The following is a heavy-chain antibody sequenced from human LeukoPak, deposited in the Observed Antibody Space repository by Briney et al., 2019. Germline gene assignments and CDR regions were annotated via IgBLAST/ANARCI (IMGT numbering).Heavy chain of an antibody. V-gene: IGHV1-2*02. J-gene: IGHJ6*03. Sequence: ASVKVSCKASGYTFTGYYMHWVRQAPGQGLEWMGWINPNSGGTNYAQKFQGRVTMTRDTSISTAYIELSRLRSDDTAVYYCARDLRYSSGWSASGMDVWGKGTTVTISS. CDR3: ARDLRYSSGWSASGMDV. CDR1: GYTFTGYY. D-gene: IGHD6-19*01. CDR2: INPNSGGT.